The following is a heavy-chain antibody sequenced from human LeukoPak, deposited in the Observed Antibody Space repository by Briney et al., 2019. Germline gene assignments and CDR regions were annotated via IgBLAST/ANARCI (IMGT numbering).Heavy chain of an antibody. CDR2: IRGNAGTT. CDR1: GFIFSNYG. J-gene: IGHJ4*02. CDR3: AKGHGDASGYYYFDS. D-gene: IGHD3-22*01. V-gene: IGHV3-23*01. Sequence: GGTLRLSCAASGFIFSNYGMSWVRQAPGKGLEWVSAIRGNAGTTYYADSVRGRFSIFRDNYKNMLYLQMNSLRVEDTAVYYCAKGHGDASGYYYFDSWGQGTLVTVSS.